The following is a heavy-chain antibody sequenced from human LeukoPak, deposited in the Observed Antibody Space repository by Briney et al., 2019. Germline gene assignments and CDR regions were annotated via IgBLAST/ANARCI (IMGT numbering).Heavy chain of an antibody. CDR2: IRSKAYGGTT. Sequence: GGSLRLSCTASGFTFGDYAMSWFRQAPGKGLEWVGFIRSKAYGGTTEYAASVKGRFTISRDDSKSIAYLQMNSLKTEDTAVYYCARGPYGSGFDYWGQGTLVTVSS. V-gene: IGHV3-49*03. CDR3: ARGPYGSGFDY. J-gene: IGHJ4*02. D-gene: IGHD3-10*01. CDR1: GFTFGDYA.